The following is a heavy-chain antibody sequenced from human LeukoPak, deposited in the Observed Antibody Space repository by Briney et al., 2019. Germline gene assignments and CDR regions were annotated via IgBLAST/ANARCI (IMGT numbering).Heavy chain of an antibody. CDR2: ISYDGSNK. CDR3: ARAYCSSTSCWPFDY. J-gene: IGHJ4*02. D-gene: IGHD2-2*01. CDR1: GFTFSSYA. V-gene: IGHV3-30*04. Sequence: GGSLRLSCAASGFTFSSYAMHWVRPAPGKGLEWVAVISYDGSNKYYADSVKGRFTISRDNSKNTLYLQMNSLRAEDTAVYYCARAYCSSTSCWPFDYWGQGTLVTVSS.